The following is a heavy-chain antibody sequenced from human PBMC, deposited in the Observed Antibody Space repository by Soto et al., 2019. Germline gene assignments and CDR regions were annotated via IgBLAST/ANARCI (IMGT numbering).Heavy chain of an antibody. J-gene: IGHJ5*02. V-gene: IGHV1-18*01. CDR2: ISAYNGNT. CDR3: ARASYGSGSYPNWFDP. Sequence: QVQLVQSGAEVKKPGASVKVSCKASGYTFTSYGISWVRQSPGQGLEWMGWISAYNGNTNYAHKFQGRVTVTTDTSTSTAYVELRSLRSDDKAVYYCARASYGSGSYPNWFDPWGQGTLVTVSS. D-gene: IGHD3-10*01. CDR1: GYTFTSYG.